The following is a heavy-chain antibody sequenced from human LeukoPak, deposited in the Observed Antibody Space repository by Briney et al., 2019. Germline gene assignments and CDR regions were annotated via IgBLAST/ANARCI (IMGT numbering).Heavy chain of an antibody. CDR2: IYYSGSN. CDR3: ANMGYSYAPGLFDP. J-gene: IGHJ5*02. V-gene: IGHV4-4*07. D-gene: IGHD5-18*01. CDR1: GGSISSYY. Sequence: SETLSLTCTVSGGSISSYYWSWIRQPAGKGLEWIGSIYYSGSNYHNPSLKSRVSMSVDTSKNQFSLKLSSVTAADTAVYYCANMGYSYAPGLFDPWGQGTLVTVSS.